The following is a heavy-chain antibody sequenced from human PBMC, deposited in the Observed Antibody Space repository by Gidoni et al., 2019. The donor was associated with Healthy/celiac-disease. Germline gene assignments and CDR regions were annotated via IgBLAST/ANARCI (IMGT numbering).Heavy chain of an antibody. CDR3: ARDLTLAHGSGGWFDP. D-gene: IGHD3-10*01. V-gene: IGHV3-30-3*01. J-gene: IGHJ5*02. CDR1: VFPFSSYA. Sequence: QVQLVESGGGVVQPGRSLRLSCAASVFPFSSYAMHWVRQAPGKGLEWVAVISYDGSNKYYADSVKGRFTISRDNSKNTLYLQMNSLRAEDTAVYYWARDLTLAHGSGGWFDPWGQGTLVTVSS. CDR2: ISYDGSNK.